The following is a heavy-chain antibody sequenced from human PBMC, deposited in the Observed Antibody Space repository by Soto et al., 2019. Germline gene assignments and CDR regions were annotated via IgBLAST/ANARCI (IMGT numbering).Heavy chain of an antibody. D-gene: IGHD3-22*01. V-gene: IGHV4-39*01. CDR1: GGSISSSSYY. Sequence: SETLSLTCTVSGGSISSSSYYWGWIRQPPGKGLEWIGSIYYSGSTYYNPSLKSRVTISVDTSKNQFSLKLSSVTAADTAVYYCARSLGEYYYDSSGYYYWFDPWGQGTLVTVSS. J-gene: IGHJ5*02. CDR3: ARSLGEYYYDSSGYYYWFDP. CDR2: IYYSGST.